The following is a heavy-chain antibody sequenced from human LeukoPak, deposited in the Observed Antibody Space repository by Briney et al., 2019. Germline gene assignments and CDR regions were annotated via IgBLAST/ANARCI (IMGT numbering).Heavy chain of an antibody. CDR1: GFTFSSYG. D-gene: IGHD6-19*01. CDR3: ARVGNLPGWLGGHYYGMDV. V-gene: IGHV3-30*02. CDR2: IRNDGSII. J-gene: IGHJ6*02. Sequence: GGSLRLSCAASGFTFSSYGMHWIRQAPGKGLEWVAFIRNDGSIIYNADSVKGRFTISRDNSKNTLYLQMNSLRAEDTAVYYCARVGNLPGWLGGHYYGMDVWGQETTVTVSS.